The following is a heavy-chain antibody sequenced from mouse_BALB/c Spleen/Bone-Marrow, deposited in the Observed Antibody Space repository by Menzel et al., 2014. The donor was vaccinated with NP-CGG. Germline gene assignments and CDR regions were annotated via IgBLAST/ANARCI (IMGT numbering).Heavy chain of an antibody. J-gene: IGHJ2*01. CDR1: GYTFTRYV. D-gene: IGHD1-1*01. CDR3: ARERDYGDYFDY. V-gene: IGHV1-14*01. Sequence: EVQLQQSGPELVKPGASVKMSCKASGYTFTRYVIHSVRQKPGQGLDWIGYINPYNEGSKYNEKFKGEATLTSDKSSHTAYMELSSLTSDDSAVYYCARERDYGDYFDYWGQGTTLTVSS. CDR2: INPYNEGS.